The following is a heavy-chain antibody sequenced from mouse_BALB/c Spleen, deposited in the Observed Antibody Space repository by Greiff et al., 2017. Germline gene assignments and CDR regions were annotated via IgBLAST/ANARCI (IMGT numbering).Heavy chain of an antibody. CDR3: ARRTTDYYAMDY. CDR2: INPSTGYT. V-gene: IGHV1-7*01. J-gene: IGHJ4*01. D-gene: IGHD2-12*01. Sequence: VQLQESGAELAKPGASVKMSCKASGYTFTSYWMHWVKQRPGQGLEWIGYINPSTGYTEYNQKFKDKATLTADKSSSTAYMQLSSLTSEDSAVYYCARRTTDYYAMDYWGQGTSVTVSS. CDR1: GYTFTSYW.